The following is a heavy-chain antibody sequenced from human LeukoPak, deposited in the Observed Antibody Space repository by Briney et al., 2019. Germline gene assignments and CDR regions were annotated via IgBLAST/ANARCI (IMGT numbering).Heavy chain of an antibody. CDR3: ATTQPRSRILDS. CDR1: GITVSSKY. J-gene: IGHJ4*02. CDR2: INSGGST. Sequence: GGSLRLSCAASGITVSSKYMSWVRQAPGKGLERVSVINSGGSTYYADSVKGRFTISRDNSRNTLYLQMDSLRAEDTAVYYCATTQPRSRILDSWGQGTLVTVSS. D-gene: IGHD1-26*01. V-gene: IGHV3-53*01.